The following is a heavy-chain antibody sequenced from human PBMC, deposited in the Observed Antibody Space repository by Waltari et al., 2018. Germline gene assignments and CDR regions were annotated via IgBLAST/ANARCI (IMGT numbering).Heavy chain of an antibody. V-gene: IGHV4-39*07. CDR1: GGSISSSSYY. CDR3: ARESIAAVGTLDY. CDR2: IYYSVTH. J-gene: IGHJ4*02. D-gene: IGHD6-13*01. Sequence: QLQLQESGPGLVKPSETLSLTCTVSGGSISSSSYYWGWIRQPPGKGLEWIGSIYYSVTHYYNPSLKIRVTISVDTSKNQCSLKLSSVTASDTAVYYCARESIAAVGTLDYWGQGTLVTVSS.